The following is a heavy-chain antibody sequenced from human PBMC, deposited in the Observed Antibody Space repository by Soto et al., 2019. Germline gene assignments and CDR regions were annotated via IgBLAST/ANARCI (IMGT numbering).Heavy chain of an antibody. CDR1: GFTFSSYA. Sequence: HPGGSLRLSCAASGFTFSSYAMSWVRQAPGKGLEWVSAISGSGGSTYYADSVKGRFTISRDNSKNTLYLQMNSLRAEDTAVYYCAKGKLELPWFFDYWGQGTLVTVSS. CDR3: AKGKLELPWFFDY. D-gene: IGHD1-7*01. CDR2: ISGSGGST. J-gene: IGHJ4*02. V-gene: IGHV3-23*01.